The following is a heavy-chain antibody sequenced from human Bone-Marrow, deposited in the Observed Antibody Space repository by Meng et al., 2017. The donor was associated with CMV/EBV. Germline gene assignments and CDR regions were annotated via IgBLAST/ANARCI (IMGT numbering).Heavy chain of an antibody. J-gene: IGHJ4*02. V-gene: IGHV4-39*07. D-gene: IGHD6-13*01. CDR1: GGPITSSNSY. CDR3: AEIAAAGTIDY. CDR2: IYYSART. Sequence: SETLSLTCTVSGGPITSSNSYWGWIRQPPGEGLEWIGSIYYSARTYHNPSFKSRVTISVDTSRNQFSLKLSSVTAADTAVYYCAEIAAAGTIDYWGQGTLVTVSS.